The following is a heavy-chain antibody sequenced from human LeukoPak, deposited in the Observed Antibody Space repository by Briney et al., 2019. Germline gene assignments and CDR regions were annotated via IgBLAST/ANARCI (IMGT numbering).Heavy chain of an antibody. CDR2: ISGSGGST. V-gene: IGHV3-23*01. J-gene: IGHJ4*02. D-gene: IGHD5-12*01. Sequence: GGSLRLSCAASGFTFSSYAMSWVRQAPGKGLEWVSGISGSGGSTYYADSVKGRFTISRDNSKNTLYLQINSLRAEDTAVYYCAKDGREWPRSLDYWGQGTLVTVSS. CDR1: GFTFSSYA. CDR3: AKDGREWPRSLDY.